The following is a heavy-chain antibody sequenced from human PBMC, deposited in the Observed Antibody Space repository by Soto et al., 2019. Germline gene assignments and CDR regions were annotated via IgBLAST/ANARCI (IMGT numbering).Heavy chain of an antibody. CDR2: ISYDGSNK. Sequence: QVQLVESGGGVVQPGRSLRLSCAASGFTFSHYGIHWVRQAPGKGLEWLAVISYDGSNKHYADSVKGRFTVSRDNSKNTLYLQMNSLRAEDTAVYFCARYSGKYQGPIDYWGQGTLVNVS. D-gene: IGHD1-26*01. J-gene: IGHJ4*02. V-gene: IGHV3-30*03. CDR1: GFTFSHYG. CDR3: ARYSGKYQGPIDY.